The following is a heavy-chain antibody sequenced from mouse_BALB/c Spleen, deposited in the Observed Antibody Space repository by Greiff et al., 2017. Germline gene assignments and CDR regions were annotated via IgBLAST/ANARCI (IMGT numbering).Heavy chain of an antibody. V-gene: IGHV1-26*01. D-gene: IGHD2-4*01. Sequence: EVQLQQSGPELEKPGASVKISCKASGYSFTGYYMHWVKQSHGKSLEWIGRVNPNNGGTSYNQKFKGKAILTVDKSSSTAYMELRSLTSEDSAVYYCARGRDYDGAWFAYWGQGTLVTVSA. CDR2: VNPNNGGT. CDR1: GYSFTGYY. J-gene: IGHJ3*01. CDR3: ARGRDYDGAWFAY.